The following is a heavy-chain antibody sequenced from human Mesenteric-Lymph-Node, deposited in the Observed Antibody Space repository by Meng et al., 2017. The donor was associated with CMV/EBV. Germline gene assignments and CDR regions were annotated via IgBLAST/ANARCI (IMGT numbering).Heavy chain of an antibody. CDR2: INHSGST. CDR1: GGSFSGYY. CDR3: ARHQRWLKSEGGFNY. Sequence: QLPQVGAGLLKPSETLSLTCAVYGGSFSGYYWSWIRQPPGKGLEWIGEINHSGSTNYNPSLKSRVTISVDTSKNQFSLKLSSVTAADTAVYYCARHQRWLKSEGGFNYWGQGTLVTVSS. J-gene: IGHJ4*02. D-gene: IGHD4-23*01. V-gene: IGHV4-34*01.